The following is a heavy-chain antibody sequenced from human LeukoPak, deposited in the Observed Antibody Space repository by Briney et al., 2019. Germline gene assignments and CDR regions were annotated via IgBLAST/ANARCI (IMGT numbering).Heavy chain of an antibody. V-gene: IGHV1-46*01. CDR3: ARIHDTSMGKFDY. Sequence: ASVKVSCKASGYTLTSYFIHWVRQAPGQGLEWMGIINPSGGSTSYAQKFQGRVTMTRDTSTSTVYMELSRLRSDDTAVYYCARIHDTSMGKFDYWGQGTLVTVSS. CDR2: INPSGGST. CDR1: GYTLTSYF. J-gene: IGHJ4*02. D-gene: IGHD5-18*01.